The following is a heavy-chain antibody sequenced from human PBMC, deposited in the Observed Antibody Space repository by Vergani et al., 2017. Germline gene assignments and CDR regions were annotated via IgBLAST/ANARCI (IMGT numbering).Heavy chain of an antibody. J-gene: IGHJ2*01. CDR3: ARDGDHYYDSSGYAWYFDL. D-gene: IGHD3-22*01. CDR2: IRSKANSYAT. Sequence: EVQLVESGGGLVQPGGSLKLSCAASGFTFSGSAMHWVRQASGKGLEWVGRIRSKANSYATAYAASVKGRFTISRDDSKNTAYLQMNSLKTEDTAVYYCARDGDHYYDSSGYAWYFDLWGRGTLVTVSS. CDR1: GFTFSGSA. V-gene: IGHV3-73*01.